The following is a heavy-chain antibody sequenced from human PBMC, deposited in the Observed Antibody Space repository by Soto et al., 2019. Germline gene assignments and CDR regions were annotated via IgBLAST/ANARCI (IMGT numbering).Heavy chain of an antibody. D-gene: IGHD6-13*01. CDR2: ISGSGGST. J-gene: IGHJ4*02. CDR3: AKPSGLARAGSAFDY. Sequence: XGSLRLSFTASEFTFTNYALSWVRQAPGKGRGWGSTISGSGGSTFYRDSVTGRFTISRDNSRNTLFLQMNSLRAEDTAVYYCAKPSGLARAGSAFDYWGLGTLVTVSS. V-gene: IGHV3-23*01. CDR1: EFTFTNYA.